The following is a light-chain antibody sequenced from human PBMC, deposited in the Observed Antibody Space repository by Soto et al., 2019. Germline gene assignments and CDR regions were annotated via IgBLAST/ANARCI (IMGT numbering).Light chain of an antibody. Sequence: QSALTQPASVSGSPGQSIAISCTGTSSDVGAYNYVSWYQHHQGKAPELIIYSVSHRPSGVSDRFSGSKSGNTASLTISGRQAEDEAEYCCCSSSGSDIHYVFGAGTKVTLL. J-gene: IGLJ1*01. CDR2: SVS. V-gene: IGLV2-14*03. CDR1: SSDVGAYNY. CDR3: CSSSGSDIHYV.